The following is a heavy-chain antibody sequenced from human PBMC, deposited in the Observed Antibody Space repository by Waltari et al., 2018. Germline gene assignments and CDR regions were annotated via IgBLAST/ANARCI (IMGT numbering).Heavy chain of an antibody. CDR3: VIGAQHVSNWYASEYFQH. CDR1: GFTFSNYA. D-gene: IGHD6-13*01. CDR2: ITTYGSTT. J-gene: IGHJ1*01. Sequence: EVQLLESGGGLVQPGGSLRLSCAASGFTFSNYAMSWVPQAPGKGLEWVSDITTYGSTTNYADSVKGRFTISRDNAKNTLYLQMDSLRAEETAVYYCVIGAQHVSNWYASEYFQHWGQGTLVTVSS. V-gene: IGHV3-23*01.